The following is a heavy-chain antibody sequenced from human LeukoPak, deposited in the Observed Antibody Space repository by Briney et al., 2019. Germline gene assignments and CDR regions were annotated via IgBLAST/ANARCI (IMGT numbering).Heavy chain of an antibody. CDR2: IIPILRTP. D-gene: IGHD3-3*01. V-gene: IGHV1-69*05. J-gene: IGHJ4*02. Sequence: SVKVSCKASGDTFSNCGISWLRQAPGQGLEWMGGIIPILRTPNYAQKFQGRVTITTDESTSTAYMELSSLRSEDTAIYYCARVCSDDFWSGYSSYFDHWGQGTLVTVSS. CDR3: ARVCSDDFWSGYSSYFDH. CDR1: GDTFSNCG.